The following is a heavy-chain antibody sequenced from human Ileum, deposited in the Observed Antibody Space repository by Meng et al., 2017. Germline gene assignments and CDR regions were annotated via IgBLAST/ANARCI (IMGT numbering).Heavy chain of an antibody. Sequence: QVQLQESGPGLVKPSQTLYLTCPVSGGSISSGGYYWSWIRQHPGKGLEWIGYIYYSGTTYYNPSLKSRVTISVDTSKNQFSLKLSSVTAADTAVYYCAREPPAAAGTGADYWGQGTLVTVSS. D-gene: IGHD6-13*01. CDR2: IYYSGTT. V-gene: IGHV4-31*03. J-gene: IGHJ4*02. CDR3: AREPPAAAGTGADY. CDR1: GGSISSGGYY.